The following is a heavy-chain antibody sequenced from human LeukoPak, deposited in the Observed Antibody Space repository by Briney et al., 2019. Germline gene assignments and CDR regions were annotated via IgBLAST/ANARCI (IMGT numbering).Heavy chain of an antibody. J-gene: IGHJ3*02. D-gene: IGHD2-21*02. CDR2: IIPILGIA. V-gene: IGHV1-69*04. CDR3: ARLDAYCGGDCFYAFDI. Sequence: SVKVSCKASGGTFTSYAISWVRQAPGQGLEWMGRIIPILGIANYAQKFQGRVTITADKSTSTAYMELSSLRSEDTAVYYCARLDAYCGGDCFYAFDIWGQGTMVTVSS. CDR1: GGTFTSYA.